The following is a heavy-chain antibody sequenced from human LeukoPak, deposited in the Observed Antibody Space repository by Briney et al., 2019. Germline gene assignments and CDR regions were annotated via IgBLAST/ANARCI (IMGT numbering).Heavy chain of an antibody. CDR1: GGSFSGYY. D-gene: IGHD1-7*01. V-gene: IGHV4-59*01. CDR3: ARGGELIDY. J-gene: IGHJ4*02. Sequence: SETLSLTCAVYGGSFSGYYWSWIRQPPGKGLEWIGYIYYSGSTNYNPSLKSRVTISVDTSKNQFSLKLSSVTAADTAVYYCARGGELIDYWGQGTLVTVSS. CDR2: IYYSGST.